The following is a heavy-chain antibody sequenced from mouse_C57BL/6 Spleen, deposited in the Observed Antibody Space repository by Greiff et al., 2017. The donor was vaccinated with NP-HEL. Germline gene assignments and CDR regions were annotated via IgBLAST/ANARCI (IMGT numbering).Heavy chain of an antibody. V-gene: IGHV1-50*01. D-gene: IGHD1-1*01. J-gene: IGHJ4*01. CDR3: ARITTVVAKDYAMDY. CDR1: GYTFTSYW. Sequence: QVQLQQPGAELVKPGASVKLSCKASGYTFTSYWMQWVKQRPGQGLEWIGEIDPSDSYTNYNQKFKGKATLTVDTSSSTAYMQLSSLTSEDSAVYYCARITTVVAKDYAMDYWGQGTSVTVSS. CDR2: IDPSDSYT.